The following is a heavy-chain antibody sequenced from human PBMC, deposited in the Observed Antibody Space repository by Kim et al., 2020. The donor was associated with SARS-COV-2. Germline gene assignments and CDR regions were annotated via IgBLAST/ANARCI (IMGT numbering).Heavy chain of an antibody. CDR1: GFTVSSNY. V-gene: IGHV3-53*01. CDR3: ARVQDYYDLPGGWFDP. J-gene: IGHJ5*02. D-gene: IGHD3-22*01. CDR2: IYSGGST. Sequence: GGSLRLSCAASGFTVSSNYMSWVRQAPGKGLEWVSVIYSGGSTYYADSVKGRFTISRDNSKNTPYLQMNSLRAEDTAVYYCARVQDYYDLPGGWFDPWAREPWSPSPQ.